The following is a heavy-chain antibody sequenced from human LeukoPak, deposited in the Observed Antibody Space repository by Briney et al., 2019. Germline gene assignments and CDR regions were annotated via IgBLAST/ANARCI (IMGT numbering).Heavy chain of an antibody. D-gene: IGHD3-22*01. V-gene: IGHV1-69*13. Sequence: SVKVSCKASGYTFTSYDNNWVRQAPGQGLEWMGGIIPIFGTANYAQKFQGRVTITADESTSTAYMELSSLRSEDTAVYYCPSNYYYDSSGYLDWFDPWGQGTLVTVSS. CDR3: PSNYYYDSSGYLDWFDP. CDR1: GYTFTSYD. J-gene: IGHJ5*02. CDR2: IIPIFGTA.